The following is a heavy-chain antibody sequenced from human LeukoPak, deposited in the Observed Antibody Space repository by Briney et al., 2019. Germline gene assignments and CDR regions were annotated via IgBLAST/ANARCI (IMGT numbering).Heavy chain of an antibody. CDR3: TTDSTLAVATNFDY. V-gene: IGHV3-15*01. CDR2: IKSKTDGGTT. Sequence: PGGSLRLSCAASGFTFSNAWMSWVRQAPGKGLEWVGRIKSKTDGGTTDYAAPVKGRFTISRDDSKNTLYLQMNSLKTEDTAVYYCTTDSTLAVATNFDYWGQGTLVTVSS. D-gene: IGHD6-19*01. J-gene: IGHJ4*02. CDR1: GFTFSNAW.